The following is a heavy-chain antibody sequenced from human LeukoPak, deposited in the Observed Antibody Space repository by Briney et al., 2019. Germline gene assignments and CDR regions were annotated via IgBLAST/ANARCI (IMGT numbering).Heavy chain of an antibody. J-gene: IGHJ3*02. D-gene: IGHD1-1*01. CDR1: GGSISSGSYY. CDR3: ASSSVLDDAFDI. V-gene: IGHV4-61*02. CDR2: IYTSGST. Sequence: SETLSLTCTVSGGSISSGSYYWSWIRQPAGKGLEWIGRIYTSGSTNYNPSLKSRVTISVDTSKNQFSLKLSSVTAADTAVYYCASSSVLDDAFDIWGQGTMVTVSS.